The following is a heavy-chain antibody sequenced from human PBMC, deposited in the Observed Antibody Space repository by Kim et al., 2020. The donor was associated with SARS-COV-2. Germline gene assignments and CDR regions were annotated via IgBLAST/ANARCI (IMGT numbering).Heavy chain of an antibody. Sequence: GGSLRLSCAASGLTFSDSAMHWVRQAPGKGLEWVGRIRSKVNSYATVYAASVEGRFVISRDDSKNTAHLRLNYLRTEDTAVYYCTGHLDYYDSRGLDYWGQGTLVTVSS. CDR3: TGHLDYYDSRGLDY. CDR1: GLTFSDSA. J-gene: IGHJ4*02. D-gene: IGHD3-22*01. CDR2: IRSKVNSYAT. V-gene: IGHV3-73*01.